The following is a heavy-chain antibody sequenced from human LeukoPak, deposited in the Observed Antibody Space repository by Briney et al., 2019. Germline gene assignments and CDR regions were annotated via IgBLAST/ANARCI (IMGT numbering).Heavy chain of an antibody. D-gene: IGHD6-19*01. V-gene: IGHV3-7*01. CDR1: GFTFSSYW. J-gene: IGHJ3*02. CDR2: IKQDGSEK. Sequence: PGGSLRLSCAASGFTFSSYWMSWVRQAPGKGLEWVANIKQDGSEKYYVDSVKGRFTISRDNAKNSLYLQMNSLRAEDTAVYYCARIRPNIAVAGSDIWGHGTMVTVSS. CDR3: ARIRPNIAVAGSDI.